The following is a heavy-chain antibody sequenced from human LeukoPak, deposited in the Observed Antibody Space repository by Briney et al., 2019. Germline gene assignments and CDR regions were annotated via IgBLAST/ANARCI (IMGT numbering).Heavy chain of an antibody. CDR2: ITYDGNTK. CDR3: TKDYSSGWYGGIDY. J-gene: IGHJ4*02. Sequence: GGSLKLSCAAPGFAFSSCGMHWVRQAPAKGLKGVAVITYDGNTKYYLDSVKGRFTISRDNSKNTLYLQMSSLRGEDTAVYYCTKDYSSGWYGGIDYWGQGALVTVSS. D-gene: IGHD6-19*01. CDR1: GFAFSSCG. V-gene: IGHV3-30*18.